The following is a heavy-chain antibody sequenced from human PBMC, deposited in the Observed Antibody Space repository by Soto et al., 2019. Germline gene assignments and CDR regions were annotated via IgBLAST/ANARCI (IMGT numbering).Heavy chain of an antibody. Sequence: QVQLQESGPGLVKPSETLSLTCTVSGGSVSSGSFYWSWIRQPPGKGLEWIGNSYYSGSTNYNPSLQSRGNISVDRSKPQFSLKVSSVTAADTAVYFCARAAPSVDYWGQGTLVTVS. CDR3: ARAAPSVDY. V-gene: IGHV4-61*01. CDR2: SYYSGST. CDR1: GGSVSSGSFY. J-gene: IGHJ4*02.